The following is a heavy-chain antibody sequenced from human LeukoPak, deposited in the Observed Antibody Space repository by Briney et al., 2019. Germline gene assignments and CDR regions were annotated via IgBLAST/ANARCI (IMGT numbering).Heavy chain of an antibody. J-gene: IGHJ3*02. D-gene: IGHD3-3*01. V-gene: IGHV4-61*02. CDR2: ICASGNT. CDR1: GASVSTTAYF. CDR3: ARQATLLAGRLEAGGFDI. Sequence: SETLSLTCSVSGASVSTTAYFWNWIRQPAGEGLEWIGRICASGNTHYNPSLKSRVTMSTDTSKNQISLKLTSVTAADTAVYFCARQATLLAGRLEAGGFDIWGRGTMVTVSS.